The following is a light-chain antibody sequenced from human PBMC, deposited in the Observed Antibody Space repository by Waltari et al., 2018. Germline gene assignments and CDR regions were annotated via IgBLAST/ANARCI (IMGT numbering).Light chain of an antibody. V-gene: IGLV1-40*01. CDR3: QSYDGSLTGWV. CDR1: TSNVGATYG. Sequence: QSVLTQPPSVSVAPGQRVTISCTGSTSNVGATYGVYWYQQLPGEAPKLLIQHDSSRPSGVPDRCSGLKSVISAYRAITGLQAADEADYYCQSYDGSLTGWVFGGGTNLAVL. J-gene: IGLJ3*02. CDR2: HDS.